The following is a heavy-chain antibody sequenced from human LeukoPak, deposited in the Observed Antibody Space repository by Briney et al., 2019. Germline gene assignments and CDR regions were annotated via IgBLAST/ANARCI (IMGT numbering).Heavy chain of an antibody. J-gene: IGHJ6*03. CDR1: GGSISSYY. V-gene: IGHV4-59*01. CDR3: AREKRGYYDSSGYYYYYYYMDV. D-gene: IGHD3-22*01. Sequence: KPSETLSLTCTVSGGSISSYYWSWIRQPPGKGLEWIGYIYYSGSTNYNPSLKSRVTISVDTSKNQFSLKLSSVTAADTAVYYCAREKRGYYDSSGYYYYYYYMDVWGKGTTVTISS. CDR2: IYYSGST.